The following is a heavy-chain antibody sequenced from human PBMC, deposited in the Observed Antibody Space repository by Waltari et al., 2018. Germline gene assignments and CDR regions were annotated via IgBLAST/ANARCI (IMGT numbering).Heavy chain of an antibody. CDR1: GVSFSGDY. Sequence: QVQLQQWGAGLLKPSETLSLTCVVDGVSFSGDYWCWIRQPPEKGLEWIGEINYSGSTQYNPSLKRRVTISIDTSKNQFSLNLRSVTAADMGVYYCARGGYSGYEPRRWFDSWGQGTLVTVAS. CDR3: ARGGYSGYEPRRWFDS. J-gene: IGHJ5*01. CDR2: INYSGST. D-gene: IGHD5-12*01. V-gene: IGHV4-34*01.